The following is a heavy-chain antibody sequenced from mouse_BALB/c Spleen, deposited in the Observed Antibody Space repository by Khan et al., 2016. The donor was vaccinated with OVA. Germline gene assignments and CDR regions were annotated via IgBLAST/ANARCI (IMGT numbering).Heavy chain of an antibody. J-gene: IGHJ4*01. V-gene: IGHV3-8*02. D-gene: IGHD1-1*01. Sequence: VQLKQSGPSLVKPSQTLSLSCSVTSDSITSGFWNWIRKFPGNKFEYLGYITYSGNIYYNPSLKSRISITRDTSKSQYYLQLNSVTTEDTATYYCARSYGSWAMDYWGQGTSVTVS. CDR3: ARSYGSWAMDY. CDR1: SDSITSGF. CDR2: ITYSGNI.